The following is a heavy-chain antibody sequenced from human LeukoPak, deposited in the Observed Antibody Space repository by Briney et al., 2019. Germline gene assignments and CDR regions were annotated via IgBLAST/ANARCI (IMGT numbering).Heavy chain of an antibody. J-gene: IGHJ4*02. Sequence: GGSLRPSCAASGFTFSSYWMSWVRQAPGKGLEWVSAISGSGGSTYYADSVKGRFTISRDNSKNTLYLQMNSLRAEDTAVYYCAKDHPKNSGSYYFDYWGQGTLVTVSP. CDR1: GFTFSSYW. CDR3: AKDHPKNSGSYYFDY. D-gene: IGHD1-26*01. CDR2: ISGSGGST. V-gene: IGHV3-23*01.